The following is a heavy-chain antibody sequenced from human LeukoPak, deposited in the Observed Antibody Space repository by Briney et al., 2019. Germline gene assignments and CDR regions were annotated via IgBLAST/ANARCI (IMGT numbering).Heavy chain of an antibody. CDR1: GYTFTSYG. J-gene: IGHJ3*02. Sequence: ASVKVSCKASGYTFTSYGISWVRQAPGQGLEWMGWISAYNGNTNYAQKLQGRVTMTTDTSTSTAYMELRSLGSDDTAVYYCARAVAGMRVFDIWGQGTMVTVSS. CDR3: ARAVAGMRVFDI. V-gene: IGHV1-18*01. CDR2: ISAYNGNT. D-gene: IGHD6-19*01.